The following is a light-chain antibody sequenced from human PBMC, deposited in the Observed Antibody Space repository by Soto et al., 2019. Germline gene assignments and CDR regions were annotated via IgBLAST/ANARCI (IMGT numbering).Light chain of an antibody. CDR2: KAS. V-gene: IGKV1-5*03. CDR3: QQYNSYS. J-gene: IGKJ1*01. CDR1: QSISSY. Sequence: DIQMTQSPSSLSASVADRVTITCRASQSISSYLNWYQQKPGKAPKLLIYKASNLESGVPSRFSGSGSGTEFTLTISSLQPGDFATYYCQQYNSYSFGQGTKVDIK.